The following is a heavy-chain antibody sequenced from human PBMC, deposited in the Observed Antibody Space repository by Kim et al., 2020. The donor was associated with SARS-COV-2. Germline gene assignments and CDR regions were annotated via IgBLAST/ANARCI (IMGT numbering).Heavy chain of an antibody. Sequence: SETLSLTCTVSGGSISSGGYYWSWIRQHPGKGLEWIGYIYYSGSTYYNPSLKSRVTISVDTSKNQFSLKLSSVTAADTAVYYCARDLTGMYNWFDPWGQGTLVTVSS. CDR3: ARDLTGMYNWFDP. D-gene: IGHD3-9*01. V-gene: IGHV4-31*03. CDR1: GGSISSGGYY. CDR2: IYYSGST. J-gene: IGHJ5*02.